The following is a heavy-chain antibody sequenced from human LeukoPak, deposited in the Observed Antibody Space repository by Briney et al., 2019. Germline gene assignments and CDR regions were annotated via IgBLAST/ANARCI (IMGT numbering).Heavy chain of an antibody. CDR1: GFTFSTNS. CDR2: ISSSSSDI. J-gene: IGHJ4*02. CDR3: ARDSFSGTTYKPLFDY. D-gene: IGHD3-10*01. V-gene: IGHV3-48*02. Sequence: GRSLRLSCAASGFTFSTNSMNWVRQAPGKGLEWVSYISSSSSDIKYADSVKGRFTISRDNAKNSLYLQVNSLRDEDTAVYYCARDSFSGTTYKPLFDYWGQGTLVTVSS.